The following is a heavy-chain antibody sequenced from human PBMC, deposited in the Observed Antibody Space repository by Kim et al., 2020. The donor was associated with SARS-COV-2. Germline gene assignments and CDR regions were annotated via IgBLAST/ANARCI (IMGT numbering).Heavy chain of an antibody. CDR1: GYTFTNFA. Sequence: ASVKVSCKASGYTFTNFAIHWVRQPPGQSLEAMGWINTGDGNTEYAQKFQGTVTITRDRSASTAYMELSSLTSEDTAMYYCARVYGDYANYFDSWGQGTLVTVSS. V-gene: IGHV1-3*04. D-gene: IGHD4-17*01. J-gene: IGHJ4*02. CDR2: INTGDGNT. CDR3: ARVYGDYANYFDS.